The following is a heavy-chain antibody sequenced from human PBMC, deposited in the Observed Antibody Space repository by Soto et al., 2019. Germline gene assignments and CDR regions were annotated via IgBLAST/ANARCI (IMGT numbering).Heavy chain of an antibody. V-gene: IGHV4-59*01. CDR1: GGSIGNYY. CDR2: IYYSGST. D-gene: IGHD2-2*01. J-gene: IGHJ5*02. Sequence: SVTMCLPSSVVGGSIGNYYWSWIRQHQGKGLEWIGYIYYSGSTNYNPSLKSRATISLDTSKNQFSLKLSSVTAADTAVYYCARQGPAPILNTLFAPRGQRTLVTVSS. CDR3: ARQGPAPILNTLFAP.